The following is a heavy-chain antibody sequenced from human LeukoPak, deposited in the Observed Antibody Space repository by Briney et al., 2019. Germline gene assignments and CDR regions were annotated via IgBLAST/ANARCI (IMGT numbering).Heavy chain of an antibody. Sequence: GGSLRLSCAASGFTFSSYGMHWVRQAPGKGLEWVAFIRYDGSNKYYADSVKGRFTISRDNSKNTLYLQMNSLRAEDTAVYYCAKDYCHDFWSGYYNFDYWGQGTLVTVSS. CDR2: IRYDGSNK. CDR1: GFTFSSYG. J-gene: IGHJ4*02. V-gene: IGHV3-30*02. D-gene: IGHD3-3*01. CDR3: AKDYCHDFWSGYYNFDY.